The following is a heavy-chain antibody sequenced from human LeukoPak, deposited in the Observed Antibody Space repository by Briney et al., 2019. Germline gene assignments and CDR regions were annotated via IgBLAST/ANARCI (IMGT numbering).Heavy chain of an antibody. CDR3: ARDLTMVRGVITIGY. CDR1: GYTFTSYG. D-gene: IGHD3-10*01. V-gene: IGHV1-18*01. Sequence: ASVKVSCKASGYTFTSYGISWVRQAPGQGLEWMGWISAYNGNTNYAQKLQGRVTMTTDTSTSTAYMELRGLRSDDTAVYYCARDLTMVRGVITIGYWGQGTLVTVSS. J-gene: IGHJ4*02. CDR2: ISAYNGNT.